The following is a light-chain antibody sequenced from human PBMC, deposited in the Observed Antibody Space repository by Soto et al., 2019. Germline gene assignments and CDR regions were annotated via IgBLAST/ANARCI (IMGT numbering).Light chain of an antibody. J-gene: IGKJ1*01. Sequence: ETVMTQSPATLSVSPGDTATLSCRASQSLGGNLAWYQQKPGQAPRLLIFRASSRATGVPARFSASGSGTEFTLTISGLQSEDFAVYYCQQYSNWPPWTFGPGTKVDIK. CDR3: QQYSNWPPWT. CDR1: QSLGGN. V-gene: IGKV3-15*01. CDR2: RAS.